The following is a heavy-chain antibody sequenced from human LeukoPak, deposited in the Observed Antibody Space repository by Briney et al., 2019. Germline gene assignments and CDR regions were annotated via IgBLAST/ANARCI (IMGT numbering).Heavy chain of an antibody. CDR3: ARDGGVSTSDY. CDR1: GFTFSSYS. J-gene: IGHJ4*02. D-gene: IGHD3-16*01. Sequence: GGSLRLSCAASGFTFSSYSMYWVRQAPGKGLEWVSSISSSSYIYYADSVKGRFTISRDNAKNSLYLQMNSLRAEDTAVYYCARDGGVSTSDYWGQGTLVTVSS. CDR2: ISSSSYI. V-gene: IGHV3-21*01.